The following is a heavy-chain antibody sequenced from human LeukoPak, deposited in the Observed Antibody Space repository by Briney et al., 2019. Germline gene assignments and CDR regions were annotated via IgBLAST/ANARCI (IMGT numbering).Heavy chain of an antibody. D-gene: IGHD2-8*02. J-gene: IGHJ6*04. CDR3: AILAGVVPGNLLL. V-gene: IGHV3-7*01. CDR2: INKDGTEK. Sequence: AGGSLRLSCAASEFTSSAFWMSWVRRPPGKGLEWVANINKDGTEKEYVDSVKGRFSIFRDNAKNSVFLQMNSLRVEDTAVYYCAILAGVVPGNLLLWGKGTTVIVSS. CDR1: EFTSSAFW.